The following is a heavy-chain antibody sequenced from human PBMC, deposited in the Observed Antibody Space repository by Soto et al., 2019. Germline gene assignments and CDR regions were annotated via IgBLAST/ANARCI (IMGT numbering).Heavy chain of an antibody. CDR2: IYYSGST. J-gene: IGHJ4*02. Sequence: SETLSLTCTVSGGSISSGDYYWSWIRQPPGKGLEWIGYIYYSGSTYYNPSLKSRVTMSVDTSKNQFSLKLSSVTAADTAVYYCARQTTDTAMALLLDYWGQGTMVTVSS. CDR1: GGSISSGDYY. CDR3: ARQTTDTAMALLLDY. D-gene: IGHD5-18*01. V-gene: IGHV4-30-4*01.